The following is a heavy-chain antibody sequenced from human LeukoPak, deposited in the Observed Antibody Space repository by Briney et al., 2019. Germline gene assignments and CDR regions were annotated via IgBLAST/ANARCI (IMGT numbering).Heavy chain of an antibody. CDR1: GFSLNSRGVG. CDR2: VYWNGDR. D-gene: IGHD3-10*01. CDR3: AHFTGGFYGSGGQFSPSYFDS. Sequence: SGPTLVKPTQTLTLTCAFSGFSLNSRGVGVGWIRRPPGKAPDNLALVYWNGDRRYSPSLRPRLTLTNDTSRNQVVSRMPNMDPVDTGTYFCAHFTGGFYGSGGQFSPSYFDSWGQGILVTVSS. V-gene: IGHV2-5*01. J-gene: IGHJ4*02.